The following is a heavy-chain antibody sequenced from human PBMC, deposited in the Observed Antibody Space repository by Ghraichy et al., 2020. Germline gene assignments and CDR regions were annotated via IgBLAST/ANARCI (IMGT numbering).Heavy chain of an antibody. CDR3: AREADAFDI. V-gene: IGHV3-66*02. CDR1: GFTVSSNY. J-gene: IGHJ3*02. Sequence: ESLNISCAASGFTVSSNYMSWVRQAPGKGLEWVSVIYSGGSTYYADSVKGRFTISRDNSKNTLYLQMNSLRAEDTAVYYCAREADAFDIWGQGTMVTVSS. CDR2: IYSGGST.